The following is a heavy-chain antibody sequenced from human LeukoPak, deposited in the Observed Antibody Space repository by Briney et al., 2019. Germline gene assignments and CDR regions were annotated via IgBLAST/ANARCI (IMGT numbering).Heavy chain of an antibody. CDR1: GYTFTSYA. D-gene: IGHD3-16*02. CDR3: ARDYDYVWGSYRPWFDP. J-gene: IGHJ5*02. CDR2: INTHTGNP. V-gene: IGHV7-4-1*02. Sequence: ASVKVSCKASGYTFTSYAMNWVRQAPGQGLEWMGWINTHTGNPTYAQGFTGRFVFSLDTSVSTAYLQISSLKAEDTAVYYCARDYDYVWGSYRPWFDPWGQGTLVTVSS.